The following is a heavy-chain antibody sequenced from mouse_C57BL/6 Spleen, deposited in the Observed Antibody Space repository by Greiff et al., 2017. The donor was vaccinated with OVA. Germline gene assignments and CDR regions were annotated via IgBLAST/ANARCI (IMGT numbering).Heavy chain of an antibody. D-gene: IGHD2-4*01. CDR3: AREGLRQVGFDY. CDR2: IGPDSGGT. V-gene: IGHV1-72*01. CDR1: GYTFTSYW. J-gene: IGHJ2*01. Sequence: VQLQQPGPALVKPGASVKLSCTASGYTFTSYWMHWVKQPPGRGLEWIGRIGPDSGGTKYNEKFKSQATLTVDKPSRTSYRQLSSLTSEYSAVYDGAREGLRQVGFDYWGQGTTLTVSS.